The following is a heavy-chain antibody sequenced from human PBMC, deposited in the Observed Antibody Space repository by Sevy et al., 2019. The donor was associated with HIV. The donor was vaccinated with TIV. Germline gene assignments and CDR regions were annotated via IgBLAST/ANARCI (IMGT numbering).Heavy chain of an antibody. V-gene: IGHV3-11*01. CDR3: ASDKGPLYFGKSQGRDV. CDR2: ISNSGRNI. J-gene: IGHJ6*02. CDR1: GFVFSDYY. Sequence: GGSLRLSCAASGFVFSDYYMTWIRQAPGKGLECISYISNSGRNIYYADSVKGRFTISRDNSKNSLLLEMNGLRVEDTAIYYCASDKGPLYFGKSQGRDVWGQGTTVTVAS. D-gene: IGHD3-3*01.